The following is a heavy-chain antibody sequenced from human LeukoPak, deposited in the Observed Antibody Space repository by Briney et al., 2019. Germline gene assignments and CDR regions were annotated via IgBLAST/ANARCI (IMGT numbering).Heavy chain of an antibody. J-gene: IGHJ4*02. Sequence: GGSLRLSCAASGFTFSSYGMHWVRQAPGKGLEWVAFIRYDGSNKYYADSVKGRFTISRDNAKNTLYLQMNSLRAEDTAVYYCARAYYYYDSSGYLTEGFDYWGQGTLVTVSS. CDR3: ARAYYYYDSSGYLTEGFDY. D-gene: IGHD3-22*01. V-gene: IGHV3-30*02. CDR1: GFTFSSYG. CDR2: IRYDGSNK.